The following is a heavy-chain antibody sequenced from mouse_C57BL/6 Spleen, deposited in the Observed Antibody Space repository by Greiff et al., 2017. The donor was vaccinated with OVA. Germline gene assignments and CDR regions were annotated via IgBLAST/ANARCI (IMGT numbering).Heavy chain of an antibody. V-gene: IGHV1-53*01. D-gene: IGHD1-1*01. J-gene: IGHJ2*01. CDR1: GYTFTSYW. CDR3: ARGEGTTVVPDY. Sequence: QVQLKQPGPELVKPGASVKLSCKASGYTFTSYWMHWVKQRPGQGLEWIGNINPSNGGTNYNEKFKSKATLTVDKSSSTAYMQLSSLTSEDSAVYYCARGEGTTVVPDYWGQGTTLTVSS. CDR2: INPSNGGT.